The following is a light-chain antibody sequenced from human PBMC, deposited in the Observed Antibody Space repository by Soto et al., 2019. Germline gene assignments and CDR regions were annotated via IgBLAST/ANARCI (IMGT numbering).Light chain of an antibody. CDR1: ESVSSS. V-gene: IGKV3-15*01. CDR3: QQYKDWPPVT. CDR2: GAS. Sequence: EIVLTQSPATLSVSPGERVTLSCRASESVSSSLAWYQHKPGQPPRLLIYGASTRATDIPARFSGSGSWTQFTLTISSLQSEDCAVYYCQQYKDWPPVTFGPGTKVEIK. J-gene: IGKJ3*01.